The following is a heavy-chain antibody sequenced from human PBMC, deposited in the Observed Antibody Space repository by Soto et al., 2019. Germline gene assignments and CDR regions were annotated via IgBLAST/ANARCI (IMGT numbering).Heavy chain of an antibody. J-gene: IGHJ6*03. D-gene: IGHD5-18*01. CDR3: ASVYSYGHADYYYYMDV. Sequence: GGSLRLSCAASGFTFSSYSMNWVRQAPGKGLEWVSSISSSSSYIYYADSVKGRFTISRDNAKNSLYLQMNSLRAEDTAVYYCASVYSYGHADYYYYMDVWGKGTTVTVSS. CDR2: ISSSSSYI. CDR1: GFTFSSYS. V-gene: IGHV3-21*01.